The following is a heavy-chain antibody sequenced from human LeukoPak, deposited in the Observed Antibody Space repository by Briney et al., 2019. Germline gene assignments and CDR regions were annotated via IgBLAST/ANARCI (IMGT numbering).Heavy chain of an antibody. Sequence: SQTLSLTCAISGDSVSSNSAAWNWIRQSPSRGLEWLGRTYYRSKWYNDYAVSVKSRITINPDTSKNQFSLQLNSVTAADTAVYYCARDKATITMVRGVIYVGYYYMDVWGKGTTVTVSS. CDR2: TYYRSKWYN. CDR3: ARDKATITMVRGVIYVGYYYMDV. V-gene: IGHV6-1*01. J-gene: IGHJ6*03. D-gene: IGHD3-10*01. CDR1: GDSVSSNSAA.